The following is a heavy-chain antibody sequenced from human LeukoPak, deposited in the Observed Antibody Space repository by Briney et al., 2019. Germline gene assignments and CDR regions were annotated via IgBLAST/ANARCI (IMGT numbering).Heavy chain of an antibody. V-gene: IGHV3-74*01. CDR3: ARGTMFPYYFDY. D-gene: IGHD3-10*02. J-gene: IGHJ4*02. Sequence: GGSLRLSCAASGFTFSNYWMHWVRQAPGKGLVWVSLITSDGGATNYADSVKGRFAISRDNAKNTLYLQMNSLRAEDTAVYYCARGTMFPYYFDYWGQGTLVTVSS. CDR1: GFTFSNYW. CDR2: ITSDGGAT.